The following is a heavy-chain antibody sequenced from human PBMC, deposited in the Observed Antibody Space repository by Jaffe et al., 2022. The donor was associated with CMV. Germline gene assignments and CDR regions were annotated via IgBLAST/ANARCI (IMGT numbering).Heavy chain of an antibody. CDR3: ARHPPPDYGDYVDWFDP. Sequence: QLQLQESGPGLVKPSETLSLTCTVSGGSISSSSYYWGWIRQPPGKGLEWIGSIYYSGSTYYNPSLKSRVTISVDTSKNQFSLKLSSVTAADTAVYYCARHPPPDYGDYVDWFDPWGQGTLVTVSS. J-gene: IGHJ5*02. V-gene: IGHV4-39*01. CDR2: IYYSGST. D-gene: IGHD4-17*01. CDR1: GGSISSSSYY.